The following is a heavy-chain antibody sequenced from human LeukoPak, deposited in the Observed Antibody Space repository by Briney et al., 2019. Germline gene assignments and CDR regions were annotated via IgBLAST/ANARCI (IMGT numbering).Heavy chain of an antibody. Sequence: PGGSLRLSCATSGFTFSDYYMSWIRQAPGKGLEWISYISSSGSTIYYADSVKGRFTISRDNSKNSLYLQMNSLRAEDTALYYCAKSRYSYGHYYYYMDVWGKGTTVTVSS. CDR3: AKSRYSYGHYYYYMDV. D-gene: IGHD5-18*01. CDR1: GFTFSDYY. CDR2: ISSSGSTI. V-gene: IGHV3-11*01. J-gene: IGHJ6*03.